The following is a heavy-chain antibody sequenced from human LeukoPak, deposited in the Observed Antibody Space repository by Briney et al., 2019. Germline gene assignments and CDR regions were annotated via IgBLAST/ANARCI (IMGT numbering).Heavy chain of an antibody. D-gene: IGHD1-26*01. J-gene: IGHJ4*02. CDR2: ISSSSSYI. Sequence: GGSLRLSCAASGFTFSSYAMNWVRQAPGKGLEWVSSISSSSSYIYYADLVKGRLTISRDNAKNSLYLQMNSLRAEDTAVYYCARDRIVGATIDYWGQGTLVTVSS. CDR3: ARDRIVGATIDY. V-gene: IGHV3-21*01. CDR1: GFTFSSYA.